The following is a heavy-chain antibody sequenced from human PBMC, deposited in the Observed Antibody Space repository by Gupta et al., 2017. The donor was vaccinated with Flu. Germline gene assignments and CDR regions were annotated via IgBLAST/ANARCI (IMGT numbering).Heavy chain of an antibody. CDR2: ISSDGSNK. J-gene: IGHJ4*02. V-gene: IGHV3-30-3*01. Sequence: IPWVRQAPGKGLEWVTVISSDGSNKYYGDSGKCRLTISRDNSKNMLWLQVNSLRAEETAXYXCARGWXIETSCPDVEFDYWCQGTLVTVSS. D-gene: IGHD2-2*01. CDR3: ARGWXIETSCPDVEFDY.